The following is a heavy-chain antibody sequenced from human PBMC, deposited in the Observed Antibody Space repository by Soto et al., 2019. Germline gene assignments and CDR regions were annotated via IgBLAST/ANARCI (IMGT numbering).Heavy chain of an antibody. CDR3: ARDPDPGTADY. CDR1: GFIFSNYW. Sequence: PGGSQRLSCAVSGFIFSNYWMSWVRQAPGKGLEWVANINEDGSEQYYVDSVRGRLTISRDNAKSSLYLQMNSLGAEDTAVYFCARDPDPGTADYWGQGTLVTVSS. D-gene: IGHD6-13*01. CDR2: INEDGSEQ. J-gene: IGHJ4*02. V-gene: IGHV3-7*01.